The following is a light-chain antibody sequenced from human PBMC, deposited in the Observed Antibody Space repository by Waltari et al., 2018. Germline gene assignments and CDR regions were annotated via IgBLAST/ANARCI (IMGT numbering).Light chain of an antibody. CDR2: NNN. CDR3: AAWDDSLNSWV. Sequence: QAVLTQAVSVSGTPGQRVSISCFGTNSNIGSRTVNWYQQLPGTAPKLLIYNNNERPSEVSDRFSGSKSGTAASRAISGLQSEDEADYFCAAWDDSLNSWVFGRGTKLTVL. CDR1: NSNIGSRT. V-gene: IGLV1-44*01. J-gene: IGLJ3*02.